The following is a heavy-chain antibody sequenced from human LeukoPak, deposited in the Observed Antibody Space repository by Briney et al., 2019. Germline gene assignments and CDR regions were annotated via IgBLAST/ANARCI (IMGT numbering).Heavy chain of an antibody. CDR1: GYSISSGYY. CDR2: IYHSGST. Sequence: SETLSLTCAVSGYSISSGYYWGWIRQPPGKGLEWIGGIYHSGSTYYNPSLKSRVTISVDTSKNQFSLKLSSVTAADTAVYYCARLYYGGITYYYYYMDVWGKGTTVTVSS. CDR3: ARLYYGGITYYYYYMDV. J-gene: IGHJ6*03. D-gene: IGHD4-23*01. V-gene: IGHV4-38-2*01.